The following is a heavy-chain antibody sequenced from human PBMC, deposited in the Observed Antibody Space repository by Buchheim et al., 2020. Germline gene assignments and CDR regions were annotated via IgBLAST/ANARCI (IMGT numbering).Heavy chain of an antibody. CDR1: GFTFSSYS. CDR2: ISSSSGAI. D-gene: IGHD4-17*01. CDR3: ARDAHTVDVSFDI. V-gene: IGHV3-48*02. J-gene: IGHJ3*02. Sequence: EVQLVESGGGLVRPGGSLRLSCAASGFTFSSYSMNWVRQAPGKGLEWVSYISSSSGAIYYADSVKGRFTISRDNAKNSLYLKMNSLRDGDTAVYYCARDAHTVDVSFDIWGQGK.